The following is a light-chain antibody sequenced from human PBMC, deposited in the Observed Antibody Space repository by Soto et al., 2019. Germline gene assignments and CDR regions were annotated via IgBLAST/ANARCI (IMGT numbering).Light chain of an antibody. Sequence: DIQMTQSPSSLSASVGDRVTITCRASQSISIYLNWYQLKPGKAPNLLMHGASYLKSGVPTRFSGSGSGTDFTLKISRVEAEDFGVYHCMQGTHGPHTFGQGTRLEIK. CDR3: MQGTHGPHT. J-gene: IGKJ5*01. V-gene: IGKV1-39*01. CDR2: GAS. CDR1: QSISIY.